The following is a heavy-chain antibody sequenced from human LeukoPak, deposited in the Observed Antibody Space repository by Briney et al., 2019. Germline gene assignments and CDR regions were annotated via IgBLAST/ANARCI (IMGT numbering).Heavy chain of an antibody. J-gene: IGHJ5*02. Sequence: GGSLRPSCATSGFTFSKYGMDWVRQAPGRGLDWVAFISYDGSNKYYADSVKGRFTISRDNSKNTLYLQMNGLRAEDTAVYYCAKPYDQYYYYNSGVKTWGQGTLVTVSS. CDR1: GFTFSKYG. V-gene: IGHV3-30*18. CDR3: AKPYDQYYYYNSGVKT. CDR2: ISYDGSNK. D-gene: IGHD3-22*01.